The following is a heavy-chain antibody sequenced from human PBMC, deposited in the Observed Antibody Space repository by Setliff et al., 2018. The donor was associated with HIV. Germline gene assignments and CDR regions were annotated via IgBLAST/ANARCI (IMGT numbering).Heavy chain of an antibody. CDR1: GGSINSGEYY. V-gene: IGHV4-31*03. Sequence: SETLSLTCTVSGGSINSGEYYWSWSRQRPGKGLEWIGYIYNTGDAYYNPPLKGRVTISIDTSKNQFSLRLTSVTAADTAVYFCARDSCSSTSCPNWFGPWGQGTLVTVSS. CDR2: IYNTGDA. CDR3: ARDSCSSTSCPNWFGP. D-gene: IGHD2-2*01. J-gene: IGHJ5*02.